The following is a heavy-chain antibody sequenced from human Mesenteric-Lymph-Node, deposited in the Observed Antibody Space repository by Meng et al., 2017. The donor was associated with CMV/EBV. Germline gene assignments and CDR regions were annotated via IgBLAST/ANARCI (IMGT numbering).Heavy chain of an antibody. V-gene: IGHV3-7*01. CDR2: INQDGSVR. J-gene: IGHJ4*02. CDR3: ARDNDGKDY. CDR1: GFTFGNFW. Sequence: GESLKISCAASGFTFGNFWMSWVRQAPGKGLAWVANINQDGSVRYYVDSVKGRFTIPRDNPKNTLYLQMNSLRVEDTAVYYCARDNDGKDYWGQGTLVTVSS. D-gene: IGHD5-24*01.